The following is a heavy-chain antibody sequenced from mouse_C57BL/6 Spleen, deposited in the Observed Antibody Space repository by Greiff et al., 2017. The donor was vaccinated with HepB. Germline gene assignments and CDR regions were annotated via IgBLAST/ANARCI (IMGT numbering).Heavy chain of an antibody. D-gene: IGHD2-2*01. CDR2: ISYDGSN. CDR1: GYSITSGYY. J-gene: IGHJ3*01. CDR3: ARGGVTPFAY. Sequence: EVQVVESGPGLVKPSQSLSLTCSVTGYSITSGYYWNWIRQFPGNKLEWMGYISYDGSNNYNPSLKNRISITRDTSKNQFFLKLNSVTTEDTATYYCARGGVTPFAYWGQGTLVTVSA. V-gene: IGHV3-6*01.